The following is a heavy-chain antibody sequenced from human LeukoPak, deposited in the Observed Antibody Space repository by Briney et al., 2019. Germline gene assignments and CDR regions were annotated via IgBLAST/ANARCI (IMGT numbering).Heavy chain of an antibody. CDR1: GFSFSTNG. V-gene: IGHV3-30*02. CDR3: ARDFDDVNGNYYYIPDY. J-gene: IGHJ4*02. CDR2: LRFDGTKT. Sequence: GGSLRLSCETSGFSFSTNGMHWVSQAPGKGLEWVSFLRFDGTKTFYGDSVRGRFTISRDNPKNTLYLQLSSLRGDDTAVYYCARDFDDVNGNYYYIPDYWGQGTLVTVSS. D-gene: IGHD3-10*01.